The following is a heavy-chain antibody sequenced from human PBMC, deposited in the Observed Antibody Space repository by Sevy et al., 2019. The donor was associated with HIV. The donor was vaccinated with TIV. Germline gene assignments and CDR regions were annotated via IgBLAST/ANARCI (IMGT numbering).Heavy chain of an antibody. Sequence: SETLSLTCTVSGGSISSYYWTWIRQPPGKGLEWIGYIYNSGSTNYNPSLKGRVTISVDTSKNQFSLRLNSVTAADTALYYCAKRDSSWDGHPFHIWGQGTMVTVSS. V-gene: IGHV4-59*12. CDR2: IYNSGST. D-gene: IGHD6-13*01. CDR1: GGSISSYY. J-gene: IGHJ3*02. CDR3: AKRDSSWDGHPFHI.